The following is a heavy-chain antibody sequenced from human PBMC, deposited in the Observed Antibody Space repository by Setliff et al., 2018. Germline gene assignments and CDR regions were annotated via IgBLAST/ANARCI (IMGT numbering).Heavy chain of an antibody. CDR1: GYTFTGYY. Sequence: VKVSCKASGYTFTGYYMHWVRQAPGQGLEWMGWINPNSGGTNYAQKFQGWVTMTRDTSISTAYMELSRLRSDDTAVYYCARGRDFWSGYLVYWGQGTLVTV. CDR3: ARGRDFWSGYLVY. D-gene: IGHD3-3*01. J-gene: IGHJ4*02. CDR2: INPNSGGT. V-gene: IGHV1-2*04.